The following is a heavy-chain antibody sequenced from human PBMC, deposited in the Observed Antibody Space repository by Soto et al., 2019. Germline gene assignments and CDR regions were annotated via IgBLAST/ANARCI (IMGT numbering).Heavy chain of an antibody. Sequence: GSLRLSCVASGFTFSSYVIHWVRQAPGKGLEWVALISTDGSRTHYADSVKGRFTISRDNSKNTAYLQMSSLRPEDTAVYYCVKGEYYYDGSAYYPFDYWGQGRMVTVSS. CDR3: VKGEYYYDGSAYYPFDY. J-gene: IGHJ4*02. CDR2: ISTDGSRT. V-gene: IGHV3-30*14. D-gene: IGHD3-22*01. CDR1: GFTFSSYV.